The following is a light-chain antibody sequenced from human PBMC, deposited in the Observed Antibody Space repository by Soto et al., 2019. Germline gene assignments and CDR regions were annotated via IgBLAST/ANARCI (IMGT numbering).Light chain of an antibody. CDR3: SSYTSSSTLGV. CDR1: SSDVGGYNY. Sequence: QSALTQPASVSGSPGQSITISYTGTSSDVGGYNYVSWYQQHPGKAPKLMIYEVSNRPSGVSNRFSGSKSGNTASLTISGLQAEYEADYYCSSYTSSSTLGVFGTGTKLTVL. V-gene: IGLV2-14*01. CDR2: EVS. J-gene: IGLJ1*01.